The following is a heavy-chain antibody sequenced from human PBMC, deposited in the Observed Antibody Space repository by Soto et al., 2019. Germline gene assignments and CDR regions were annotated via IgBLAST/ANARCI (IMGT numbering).Heavy chain of an antibody. J-gene: IGHJ4*02. CDR3: ASEVVRGSLDY. CDR2: IYYSGST. Sequence: PGGSLRLSCAASGFAFSSYAMIWVRQAPGKGLEWIGSIYYSGSTYYNPSLKSRVTISVDTSKNQFSLKLSSVTAADTAVYYCASEVVRGSLDYWGQGTLVTVSS. V-gene: IGHV4-39*01. CDR1: GFAFSSYA. D-gene: IGHD3-10*01.